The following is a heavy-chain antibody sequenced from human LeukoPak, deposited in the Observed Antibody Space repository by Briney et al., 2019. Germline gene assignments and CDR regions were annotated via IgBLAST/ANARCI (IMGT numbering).Heavy chain of an antibody. V-gene: IGHV3-21*04. CDR1: GFTFSSYS. CDR2: ISSSSGYI. D-gene: IGHD3-10*01. Sequence: GRSLRLSCAASGFTFSSYSMNWVRQAPGKGLEWVSSISSSSGYIYYADSVKGRFTISRDNAKNTLYLQMNSLRAEDTALYYCAKAHGSGSYDSLDYWGQGTLVTVSP. CDR3: AKAHGSGSYDSLDY. J-gene: IGHJ4*02.